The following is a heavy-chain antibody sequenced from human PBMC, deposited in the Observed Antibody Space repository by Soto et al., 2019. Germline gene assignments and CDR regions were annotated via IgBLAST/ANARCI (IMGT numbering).Heavy chain of an antibody. Sequence: PSETLSLTCTVSGGSISSGDYYWSWIRQPPGKGLEWIGYIYYSGSTYYNPSLKSRVTISVDTSKNQFSLKLSSVTAADTAVYYCARGSSSSWSRNYFDYWGQGTLVTV. D-gene: IGHD6-13*01. J-gene: IGHJ4*02. CDR2: IYYSGST. CDR3: ARGSSSSWSRNYFDY. V-gene: IGHV4-30-4*01. CDR1: GGSISSGDYY.